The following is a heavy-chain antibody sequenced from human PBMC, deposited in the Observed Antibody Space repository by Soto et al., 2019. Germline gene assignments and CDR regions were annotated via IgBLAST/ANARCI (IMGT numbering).Heavy chain of an antibody. CDR1: GFSFSSYW. J-gene: IGHJ4*02. Sequence: EVQLVESGGGLVQPGGSLRLSCAASGFSFSSYWMHWVPQAPGKGLVWVSRIYADVRSTTYADSVKGRFSISRDNAKNMVYLQMNSLRAEDMAVYYCARGSIAVAPFDSWGQGTLVTVSS. CDR2: IYADVRST. D-gene: IGHD6-19*01. V-gene: IGHV3-74*01. CDR3: ARGSIAVAPFDS.